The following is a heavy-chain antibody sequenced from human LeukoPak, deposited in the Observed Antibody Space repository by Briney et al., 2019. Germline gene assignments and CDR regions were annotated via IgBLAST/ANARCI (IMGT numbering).Heavy chain of an antibody. D-gene: IGHD1-26*01. V-gene: IGHV4-34*01. CDR3: ARGGPYSGSYLRRSGWFDP. J-gene: IGHJ5*02. Sequence: SETLSLTCAVYGGSFSGYYWSWIRQPPGKGLEWIGEINHSGSTNYNPSLKSRVTISVDTSKNQFSLKLNSVTAADTAVHYCARGGPYSGSYLRRSGWFDPWGQGTLVTVSS. CDR1: GGSFSGYY. CDR2: INHSGST.